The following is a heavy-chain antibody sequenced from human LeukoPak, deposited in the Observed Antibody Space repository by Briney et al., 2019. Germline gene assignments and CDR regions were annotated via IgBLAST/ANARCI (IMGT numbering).Heavy chain of an antibody. CDR2: IRQDGSEE. J-gene: IGHJ4*02. CDR3: ARDSNWYPVDY. D-gene: IGHD6-13*01. CDR1: GFSFSSYY. Sequence: PGGSLRLSCAASGFSFSSYYMTWVRQAPGKGLEWVANIRQDGSEENYADSVKGRFTISRDNAKNSLYLQINSLRAEDTAVYYCARDSNWYPVDYWGQGTLVTVSS. V-gene: IGHV3-7*01.